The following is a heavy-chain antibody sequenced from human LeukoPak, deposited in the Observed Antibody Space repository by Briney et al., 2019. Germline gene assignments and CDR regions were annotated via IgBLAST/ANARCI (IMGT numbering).Heavy chain of an antibody. CDR3: AKDKGKTTVTYYYFDY. J-gene: IGHJ4*02. D-gene: IGHD4-17*01. CDR1: GFTFCSYG. V-gene: IGHV3-30*18. Sequence: PGRSLRLSCAASGFTFCSYGMHWVRQAPGKGLEWVAVISYDGSNKYYADSVKGRFTISRDNSKNTLYLQMNSLRAEDTAVYYCAKDKGKTTVTYYYFDYWGQGTLVTVSS. CDR2: ISYDGSNK.